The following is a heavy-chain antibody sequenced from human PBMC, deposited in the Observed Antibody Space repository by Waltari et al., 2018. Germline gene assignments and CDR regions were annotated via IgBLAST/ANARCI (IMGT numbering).Heavy chain of an antibody. V-gene: IGHV4-39*01. J-gene: IGHJ3*01. D-gene: IGHD3-16*01. Sequence: QLHLQESGPGLVKPSETLSLTCSVSGGSITNNRHYWGWIRQTPGKGLEWIATISYTGATYNNPSLKSRVTIPGDTSKNQFSLKLTSVTAADTAVYYCATYIGASIGTAAFDVWGRGALVTVSS. CDR3: ATYIGASIGTAAFDV. CDR2: ISYTGAT. CDR1: GGSITNNRHY.